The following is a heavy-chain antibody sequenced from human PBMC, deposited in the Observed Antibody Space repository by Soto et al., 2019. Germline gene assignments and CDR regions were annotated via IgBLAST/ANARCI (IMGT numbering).Heavy chain of an antibody. D-gene: IGHD3-10*01. CDR1: GFTFSSYG. Sequence: PGGSLRLSCAASGFTFSSYGMHWVRQAPGKGLEWVAVMSYDGSNKYCADSVKGRFTISRDNSKNTLYLQMNSLRAEDTAVYYCARQWFGESPRPDSDYWGQGTLVTVSS. CDR2: MSYDGSNK. V-gene: IGHV3-30-3*01. J-gene: IGHJ4*02. CDR3: ARQWFGESPRPDSDY.